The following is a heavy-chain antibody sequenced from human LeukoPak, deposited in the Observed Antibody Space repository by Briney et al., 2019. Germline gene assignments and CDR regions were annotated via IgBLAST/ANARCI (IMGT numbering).Heavy chain of an antibody. CDR3: ARDRSSSWPTLMWD. Sequence: GASVKVSCKASGYTFTGYYMHWVRQAPGQGLEWMGWINPNSGGTNYAQKFQGRVTMTRDTSISTAYMELSRLRSDDTAVYYCARDRSSSWPTLMWDWGQGTLVTVSS. CDR2: INPNSGGT. J-gene: IGHJ4*02. D-gene: IGHD6-13*01. V-gene: IGHV1-2*02. CDR1: GYTFTGYY.